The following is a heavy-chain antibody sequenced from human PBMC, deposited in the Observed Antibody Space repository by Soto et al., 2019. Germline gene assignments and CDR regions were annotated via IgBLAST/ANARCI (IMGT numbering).Heavy chain of an antibody. CDR1: GFTFSSYS. CDR2: ISSSSSYI. J-gene: IGHJ5*02. D-gene: IGHD2-2*01. Sequence: PGGSLRLSCAASGFTFSSYSMNWVRQAPGKGLEWVSSISSSSSYIYYADSVKGRFTISRDNAKNSLYLQMNSLRAEDTAVYYCARELYCSSTSCYFFSSWLDPWGQGTLVTVSS. V-gene: IGHV3-21*01. CDR3: ARELYCSSTSCYFFSSWLDP.